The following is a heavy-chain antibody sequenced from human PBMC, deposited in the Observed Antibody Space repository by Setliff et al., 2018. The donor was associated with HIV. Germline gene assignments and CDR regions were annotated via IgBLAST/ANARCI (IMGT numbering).Heavy chain of an antibody. CDR1: GYTFTNYD. Sequence: GASVKVSCKASGYTFTNYDINWVRQATGQGLEWMGWMNPNSGNTGYAQKFLGRVTMTRNTSISTAYMELRSLRSEDTSVYFCARGTPYCGGDCFDAFDIWGQGTMVTVSS. CDR2: MNPNSGNT. J-gene: IGHJ3*02. V-gene: IGHV1-8*02. CDR3: ARGTPYCGGDCFDAFDI. D-gene: IGHD2-21*02.